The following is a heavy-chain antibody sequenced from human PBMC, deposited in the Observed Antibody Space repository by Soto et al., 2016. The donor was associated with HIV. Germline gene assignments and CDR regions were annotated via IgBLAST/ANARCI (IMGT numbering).Heavy chain of an antibody. CDR2: VNGDETIT. D-gene: IGHD5-12*01. Sequence: EVQLVESGGGLVQPGGSLRLSCAASGFTFDHFWMHWVRQTPGKGLVWISRVNGDETITTYADSVKGRFTTSRDNTKNMLYLQMNSLKVEDTAMYYCVRDKAVDLEHTPGDDFDYWGQGIPVTVSS. CDR1: GFTFDHFW. V-gene: IGHV3-74*01. J-gene: IGHJ4*02. CDR3: VRDKAVDLEHTPGDDFDY.